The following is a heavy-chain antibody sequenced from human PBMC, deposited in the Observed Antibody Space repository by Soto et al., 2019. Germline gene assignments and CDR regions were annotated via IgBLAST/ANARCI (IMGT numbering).Heavy chain of an antibody. J-gene: IGHJ6*02. CDR3: ARSLGTNGLDV. CDR1: GYKFITYG. D-gene: IGHD2-8*01. CDR2: ISTYSGNP. V-gene: IGHV1-18*04. Sequence: QIQLVQSGGEVKKPGASVKVSCKASGYKFITYGITWVRQAPGQGLEWMGGISTYSGNPDYAQSLQVRVTMTTDTSTTRVYMELGSLRPADTAVYCCARSLGTNGLDVWGQGTTVTVS.